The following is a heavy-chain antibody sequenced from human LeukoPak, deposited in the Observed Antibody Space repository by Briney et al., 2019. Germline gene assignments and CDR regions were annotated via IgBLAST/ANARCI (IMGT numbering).Heavy chain of an antibody. CDR2: IYYSGST. CDR3: ARGFTSSSCDFDY. Sequence: ASETLSLTCTVSGGSISSSSYYWGWIRQPPGKGLEWIGSIYYSGSTYYNPSLKSRVTISVDTSKNQFSLKLSSVTAADTAVYYCARGFTSSSCDFDYWGQGTLVTVSS. CDR1: GGSISSSSYY. J-gene: IGHJ4*02. V-gene: IGHV4-39*07. D-gene: IGHD6-6*01.